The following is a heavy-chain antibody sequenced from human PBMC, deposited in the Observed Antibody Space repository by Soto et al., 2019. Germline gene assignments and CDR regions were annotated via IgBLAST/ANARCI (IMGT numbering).Heavy chain of an antibody. V-gene: IGHV1-24*01. CDR1: GYTLTEFS. Sequence: ASVKVSCKVSGYTLTEFSMHWVRQAPGKGLEWMGGFDPEDGETIYAQKFQGRVTMTEDTSTDTAYMELSSLRSEDTAVYYCATDLPKSPHRWVGNWFDPWGQGTLVTVSS. CDR3: ATDLPKSPHRWVGNWFDP. D-gene: IGHD6-13*01. J-gene: IGHJ5*02. CDR2: FDPEDGET.